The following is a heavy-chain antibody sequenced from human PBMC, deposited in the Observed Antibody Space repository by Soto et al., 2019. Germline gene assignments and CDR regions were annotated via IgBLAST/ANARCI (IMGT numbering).Heavy chain of an antibody. V-gene: IGHV3-30-3*01. J-gene: IGHJ4*02. CDR1: GFTFSSYA. CDR3: ATPGYSYGYILRYYFDY. D-gene: IGHD5-18*01. CDR2: ISYDGSNK. Sequence: QVQLVESGGGEVQPGRSLRLSCAASGFTFSSYAMHWVRQAPGKGLEWVAVISYDGSNKYYADSVKGRFTISRDNSKNTLYLQMNSLRPEDTAVYYCATPGYSYGYILRYYFDYWGQGTLVTVSS.